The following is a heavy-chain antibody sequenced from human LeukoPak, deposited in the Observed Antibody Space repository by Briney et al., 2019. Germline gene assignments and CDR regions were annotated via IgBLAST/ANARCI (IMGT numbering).Heavy chain of an antibody. J-gene: IGHJ4*02. CDR1: GFTFSTYA. V-gene: IGHV3-23*01. CDR2: ISDSGNT. Sequence: GGSLRLSCAASGFTFSTYAMSWVRQAPGKGLEWVSAISDSGNTYHADSVKGRFTISRDSSKNTLFLQINRLRPEDAAVYYCAKAPVTTCRGAYCYPFDYWGQGTLVTVSS. CDR3: AKAPVTTCRGAYCYPFDY. D-gene: IGHD2-21*01.